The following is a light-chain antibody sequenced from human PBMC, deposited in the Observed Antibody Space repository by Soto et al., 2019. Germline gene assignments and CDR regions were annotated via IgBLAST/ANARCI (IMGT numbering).Light chain of an antibody. V-gene: IGLV2-14*01. CDR3: CSYTVSGTYV. CDR2: AVS. Sequence: QSALAQPASVSGSPGQSITISCTGTSSDVGGYNYVSWYQQHPGKAPKLMIYAVSNRPSGASNRFSGSKSGSTATLTISGLQAEDEADYYCCSYTVSGTYVFGTGTKVTVL. J-gene: IGLJ1*01. CDR1: SSDVGGYNY.